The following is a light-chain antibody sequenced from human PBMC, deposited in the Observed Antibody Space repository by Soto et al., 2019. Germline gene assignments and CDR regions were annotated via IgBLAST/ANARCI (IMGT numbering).Light chain of an antibody. Sequence: ILMTQSPATLSVSPGERATLSCRASQSVSNNLAWYQQKPGQAPRLLIYDASTRATGIPARFSGSGSGTELTLTISGLQSEDFAVYYYQQYNNWPPWTFGQGTKVEIK. V-gene: IGKV3-15*01. CDR2: DAS. J-gene: IGKJ1*01. CDR3: QQYNNWPPWT. CDR1: QSVSNN.